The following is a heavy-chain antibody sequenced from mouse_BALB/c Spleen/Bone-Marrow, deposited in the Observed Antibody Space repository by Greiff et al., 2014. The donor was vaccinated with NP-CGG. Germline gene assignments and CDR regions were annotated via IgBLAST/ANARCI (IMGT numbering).Heavy chain of an antibody. CDR3: ARDRRITTATYAMDY. J-gene: IGHJ4*01. CDR1: GFTFSDYY. V-gene: IGHV5-4*02. CDR2: ISDGGSYT. Sequence: EVQLVESGGGLVKPGGSLKLSCAASGFTFSDYYMYWVRQTPEKRLEWVATISDGGSYTYYPDSVKGRFTISRDNAKNNLYPQMSSLKSEDTAMYYCARDRRITTATYAMDYWGQGTSVTVSS. D-gene: IGHD1-2*01.